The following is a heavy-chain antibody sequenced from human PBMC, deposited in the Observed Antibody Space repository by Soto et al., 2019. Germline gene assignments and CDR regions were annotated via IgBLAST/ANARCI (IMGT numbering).Heavy chain of an antibody. CDR3: ARGRYCLTGRCFPNWLDS. Sequence: SETLSLTCSVSGDSISTVDYFWAWIRQPPGQALEYIGYIYKSATTYYNPSFESRVAISLDTSKSQFSLNVTSVTAADTAVYFCARGRYCLTGRCFPNWLDSWGQGTLVTVSS. D-gene: IGHD2-15*01. J-gene: IGHJ5*01. V-gene: IGHV4-30-4*01. CDR1: GDSISTVDYF. CDR2: IYKSATT.